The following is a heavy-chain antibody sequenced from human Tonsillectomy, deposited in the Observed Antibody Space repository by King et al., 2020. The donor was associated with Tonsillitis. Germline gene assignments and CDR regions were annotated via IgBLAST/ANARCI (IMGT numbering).Heavy chain of an antibody. CDR3: AHEGYCGGGSCPLDF. D-gene: IGHD2-15*01. J-gene: IGHJ4*02. CDR1: GFSLSTLGVG. CDR2: IYWNDDK. V-gene: IGHV2-5*01. Sequence: TLKESGPTLVKPTQTLTLTCTFSGFSLSTLGVGVGWTRQPPGKALEWLALIYWNDDKRYSPSLKTRLTITKDTSKNQVVLTMTNMDPVDTATYYCAHEGYCGGGSCPLDFWGQGTLVTVSS.